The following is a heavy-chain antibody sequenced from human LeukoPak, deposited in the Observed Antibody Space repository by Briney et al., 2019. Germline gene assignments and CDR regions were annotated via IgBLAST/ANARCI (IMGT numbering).Heavy chain of an antibody. Sequence: GTSVKVSCKASGYTFTGYYMHWVRQAPGQGLEWMGWINPNSGGTNYAQKFQGRVTMTRDPSISTAYMELCRLRSDDTAVYYCARDMSVAVAGTSDYWGQGTLVTVSS. CDR2: INPNSGGT. J-gene: IGHJ4*02. V-gene: IGHV1-2*02. D-gene: IGHD6-19*01. CDR3: ARDMSVAVAGTSDY. CDR1: GYTFTGYY.